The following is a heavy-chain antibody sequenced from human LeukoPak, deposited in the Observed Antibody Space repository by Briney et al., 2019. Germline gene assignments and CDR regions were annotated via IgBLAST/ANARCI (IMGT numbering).Heavy chain of an antibody. CDR1: GFSVRSNY. CDR3: ARDRRRLRGMNGDGDAFDI. Sequence: GGSLRLSCAASGFSVRSNYISWVRQAPGKGLEWVSMIYSDGSIFHADSVRGRFTMSRDNSRNTLDLQMNSLRVEDTAVYFCARDRRRLRGMNGDGDAFDIWGQGTMVTVSS. V-gene: IGHV3-53*01. D-gene: IGHD1-1*01. CDR2: IYSDGSI. J-gene: IGHJ3*02.